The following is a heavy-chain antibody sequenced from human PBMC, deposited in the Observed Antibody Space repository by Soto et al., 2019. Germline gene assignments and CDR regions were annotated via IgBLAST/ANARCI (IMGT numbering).Heavy chain of an antibody. J-gene: IGHJ1*01. D-gene: IGHD2-15*01. CDR3: TKSNLYCSGANCEPFSY. CDR2: FSSGGGGT. V-gene: IGHV3-23*01. Sequence: KGIEWVSTFSSGGGGTYYADSVKGRFTISRDNSKNTLSLQMNSLRAEDTAVYYCTKSNLYCSGANCEPFSYWGRGTLVPGSS.